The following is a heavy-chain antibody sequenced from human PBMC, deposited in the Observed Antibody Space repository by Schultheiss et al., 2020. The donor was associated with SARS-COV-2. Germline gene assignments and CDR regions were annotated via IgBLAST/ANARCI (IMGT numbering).Heavy chain of an antibody. D-gene: IGHD1-1*01. CDR1: GFTFSSYA. CDR3: VKDAPWNWDDEVHFDY. CDR2: ISSNGGST. V-gene: IGHV3-64D*06. J-gene: IGHJ4*02. Sequence: GGSLRLSCSASGFTFSSYAMHWVRQAPGKGLEYVSAISSNGGSTYYADSVKGRFTISRDNSKNTLYLQMSSLRAEDTAVYYFVKDAPWNWDDEVHFDYWGQGTLVTVSS.